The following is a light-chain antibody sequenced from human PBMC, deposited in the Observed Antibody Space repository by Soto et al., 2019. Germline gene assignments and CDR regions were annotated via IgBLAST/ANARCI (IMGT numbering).Light chain of an antibody. CDR3: QQYGSSLFT. J-gene: IGKJ3*01. V-gene: IGKV3-20*01. CDR2: GAS. CDR1: QSVSSSY. Sequence: IVLTQSPCTLSLSPGERATLSCRASQSVSSSYLAWYQQKPGQAPRLLIYGASSRATGIPDRFSGSGSGTDFTLTISRLEPEDFAVYDCQQYGSSLFTFGPGTKVDIK.